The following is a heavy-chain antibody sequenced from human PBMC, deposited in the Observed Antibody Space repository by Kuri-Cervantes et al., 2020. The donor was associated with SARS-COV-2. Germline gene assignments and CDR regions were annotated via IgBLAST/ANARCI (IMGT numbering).Heavy chain of an antibody. D-gene: IGHD2-2*01. V-gene: IGHV3-23*01. CDR2: ISGSGGST. CDR1: GFTFSSYA. CDR3: AREGSDCSSTSCSYYYYYGMDV. Sequence: GGSLRLSCAAFGFTFSSYAMSWVRQAPGKGLEWVSAISGSGGSTYYADSVKGRFTISRDNSKNTLYLQMNSLRAEDTAVYYCAREGSDCSSTSCSYYYYYGMDVRGQGTTVTVSS. J-gene: IGHJ6*02.